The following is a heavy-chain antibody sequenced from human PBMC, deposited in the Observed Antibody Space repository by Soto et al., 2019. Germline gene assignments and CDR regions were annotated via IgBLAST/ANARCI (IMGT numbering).Heavy chain of an antibody. Sequence: TSETLSLTCTVSGGSISSYYWSWIRQPPGKGLEWIGYMYYRGSTNYNPSLKSRVTISVDTSKNQLSLKLNSVTAADTAVYYCARAVFRYSSSTTSYYYGLAVWGQGTTVTVSS. CDR3: ARAVFRYSSSTTSYYYGLAV. CDR2: MYYRGST. V-gene: IGHV4-59*08. J-gene: IGHJ6*02. D-gene: IGHD6-19*01. CDR1: GGSISSYY.